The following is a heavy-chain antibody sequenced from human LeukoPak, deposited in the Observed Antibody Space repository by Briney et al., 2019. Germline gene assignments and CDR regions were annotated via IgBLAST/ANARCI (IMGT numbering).Heavy chain of an antibody. CDR2: ISWDSGSI. CDR3: AKDDSSGSSYYFHGMDV. V-gene: IGHV3-9*01. J-gene: IGHJ6*02. Sequence: GGSLRLSCAAAGFTFDDYAMHWVRQAPGKGLEWVSGISWDSGSIGYADSVKGRFTISRDNAKNSLYLQMNSLRAEDTAVYYCAKDDSSGSSYYFHGMDVWGQGTTVTVSS. D-gene: IGHD3-22*01. CDR1: GFTFDDYA.